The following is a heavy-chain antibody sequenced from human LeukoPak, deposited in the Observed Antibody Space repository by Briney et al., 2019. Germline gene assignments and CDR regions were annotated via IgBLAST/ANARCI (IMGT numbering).Heavy chain of an antibody. J-gene: IGHJ6*02. CDR2: INHNGNVN. CDR1: GFTFSSYW. V-gene: IGHV3-7*03. CDR3: ARGGGLDV. D-gene: IGHD3-16*01. Sequence: GGSLRLSCAASGFTFSSYWMNWARQAPGKGLEWVASINHNGNVNYYVDSVKGRFTISRDNAKNSLHLQMSNLRAEDTAAYFCARGGGLDVWGQGATVTVSS.